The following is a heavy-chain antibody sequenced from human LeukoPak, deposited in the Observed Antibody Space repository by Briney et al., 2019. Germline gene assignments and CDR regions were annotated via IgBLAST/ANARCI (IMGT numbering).Heavy chain of an antibody. CDR1: GFSFSNFA. CDR2: VVGSGGVK. V-gene: IGHV3-23*01. Sequence: PGGSLRLSCAASGFSFSNFAMNWVRQAPGKGLEWVSFVVGSGGVKYYADSVKGRVTISRDDFTNTVYLQMDSLRVEDTAVYYCARDRGGTYCSGGSCYSGGLCDHWGQGTLVTVSS. J-gene: IGHJ4*02. CDR3: ARDRGGTYCSGGSCYSGGLCDH. D-gene: IGHD2-15*01.